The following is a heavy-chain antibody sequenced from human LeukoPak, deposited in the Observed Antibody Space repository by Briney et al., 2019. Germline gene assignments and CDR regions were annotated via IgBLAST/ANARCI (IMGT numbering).Heavy chain of an antibody. CDR1: GFTFSDYW. V-gene: IGHV3-74*01. CDR3: ARISGSRNYYFGAFDV. J-gene: IGHJ3*01. D-gene: IGHD3-10*01. Sequence: GGSLRLSCAASGFTFSDYWMHWVRQAPGKGLEWVSRIYSDESSTCYADSVKGRFTISRDNAKNTLYLQMSSLRAEDTAMYYCARISGSRNYYFGAFDVWGQGTMVTVSS. CDR2: IYSDESST.